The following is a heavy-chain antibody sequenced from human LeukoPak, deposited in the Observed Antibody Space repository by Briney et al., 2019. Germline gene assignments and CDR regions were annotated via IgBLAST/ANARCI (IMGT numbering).Heavy chain of an antibody. CDR3: ARDRDGGVGTIDY. CDR2: ININSGGI. D-gene: IGHD3-3*01. J-gene: IGHJ4*02. Sequence: ASVKVSCKASGYTFIHYWIHWVRQAPGQGLEWMGRININSGGINYAQKFQGRVTMTRATSLRPAYMELSRLRFDHTAVYYCARDRDGGVGTIDYWGQGTLVPVSS. CDR1: GYTFIHYW. V-gene: IGHV1-2*06.